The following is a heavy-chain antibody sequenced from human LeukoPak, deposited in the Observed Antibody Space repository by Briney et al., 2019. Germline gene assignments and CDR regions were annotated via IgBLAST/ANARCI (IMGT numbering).Heavy chain of an antibody. CDR1: GGSISSSSYY. V-gene: IGHV4-39*07. D-gene: IGHD3-22*01. CDR2: IYHSGST. J-gene: IGHJ3*02. CDR3: ARVRQYYDTFGNRKDAFDI. Sequence: SETLSLTCTVSGGSISSSSYYWGWIRQPPGKGLEWIGSIYHSGSTYYNPSLKSRVTISVDTSKNQFSLKLSSVTAADTAVYYCARVRQYYDTFGNRKDAFDIWGQGTMVTVSS.